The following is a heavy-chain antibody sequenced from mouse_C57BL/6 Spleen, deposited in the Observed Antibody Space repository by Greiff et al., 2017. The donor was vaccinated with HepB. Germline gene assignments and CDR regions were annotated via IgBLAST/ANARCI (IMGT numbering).Heavy chain of an antibody. J-gene: IGHJ3*01. D-gene: IGHD2-1*01. CDR1: GYTFTSYW. Sequence: QVQLQQPGAELVRPGSSVKLSCKASGYTFTSYWMHWVKQRPIQGLEWIGNIDPSDSETHYNQKFKDKATLTVDKSSSTAYMQLSSLTSEDSAVYYCAREGVYYGNSQAWFAYWGQGTLVTVSA. CDR2: IDPSDSET. CDR3: AREGVYYGNSQAWFAY. V-gene: IGHV1-52*01.